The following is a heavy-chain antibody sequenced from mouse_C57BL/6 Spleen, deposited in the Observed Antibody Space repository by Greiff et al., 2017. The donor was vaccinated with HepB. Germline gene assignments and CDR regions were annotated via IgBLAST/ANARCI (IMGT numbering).Heavy chain of an antibody. Sequence: QVQLKESGPELVKPGASVKISCKASGYAFSSSWMNWVKQRPEKGLEWIGRIYPGDGDTNYNGKFKGKATLTADKSSSTAYMQLSSLTSEDSAVYFCARWTGMLFAYWGQGTLVTVSA. CDR1: GYAFSSSW. J-gene: IGHJ3*01. V-gene: IGHV1-82*01. CDR2: IYPGDGDT. D-gene: IGHD4-1*01. CDR3: ARWTGMLFAY.